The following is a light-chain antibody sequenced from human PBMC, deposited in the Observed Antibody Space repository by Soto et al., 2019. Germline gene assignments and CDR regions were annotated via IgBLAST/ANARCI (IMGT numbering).Light chain of an antibody. CDR3: CSYVGSSTSYV. CDR1: SGDFGNYIL. J-gene: IGLJ1*01. Sequence: QSVLTQPASVSGSPGQSITISCTGTSGDFGNYILVSWYQQHPGKAHRLMNYEVNKWPSGVSNRFSGSKSGNTASLTISVLQAEDEADYYCCSYVGSSTSYVFGTGTKVTVL. V-gene: IGLV2-23*02. CDR2: EVN.